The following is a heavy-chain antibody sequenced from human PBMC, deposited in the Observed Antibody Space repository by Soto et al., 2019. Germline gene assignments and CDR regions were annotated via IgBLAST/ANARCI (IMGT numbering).Heavy chain of an antibody. CDR1: GYTFTGSY. V-gene: IGHV1-2*02. Sequence: VSVKVSCKASGYTFTGSYMHWVRQAPGQGLEWMGWINPNSGGTNYAQKFQGRVTMTRDTSISTAYMELSRLRSDDTAVYYCARDSTMVRGVISSGMDGWGQGTTVTSP. J-gene: IGHJ6*02. D-gene: IGHD3-10*01. CDR3: ARDSTMVRGVISSGMDG. CDR2: INPNSGGT.